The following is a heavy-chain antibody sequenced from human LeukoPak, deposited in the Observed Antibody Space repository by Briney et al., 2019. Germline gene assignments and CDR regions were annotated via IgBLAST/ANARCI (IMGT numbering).Heavy chain of an antibody. CDR3: AKNEYYDILTGHFDY. D-gene: IGHD3-9*01. Sequence: RQGPGKGLEWVSGISWNSGSIGYADSVKGRFTISRDNAKNSLYLQMNSLRAEDTALYYCAKNEYYDILTGHFDYWGQGTLVTVSS. V-gene: IGHV3-9*01. CDR2: ISWNSGSI. J-gene: IGHJ4*02.